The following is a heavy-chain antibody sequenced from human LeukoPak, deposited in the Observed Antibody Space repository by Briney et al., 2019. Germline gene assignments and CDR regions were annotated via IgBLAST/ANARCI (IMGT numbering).Heavy chain of an antibody. V-gene: IGHV4-39*07. CDR2: LYYSGST. D-gene: IGHD3-22*01. J-gene: IGHJ4*02. CDR3: ARDAPFYYDGSGPVDY. CDR1: GGSISSGSYY. Sequence: SETLSLTCTVSGGSISSGSYYWSWIRQPPGKGLEWIGSLYYSGSTYYNPSLKSRVTISVDTSKNQFSLRLSSVTAADTAVYYCARDAPFYYDGSGPVDYWGQGTLVTVSS.